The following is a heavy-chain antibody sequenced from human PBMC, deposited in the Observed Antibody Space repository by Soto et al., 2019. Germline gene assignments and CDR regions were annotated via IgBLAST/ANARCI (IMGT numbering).Heavy chain of an antibody. V-gene: IGHV5-10-1*01. J-gene: IGHJ6*02. Sequence: LGESLKISCKGSGYSFTSYLISWVRQMPGKGLEWMGRIDPSDSYTNYSPSFQGHVTISADKSISTAYLQWSSLKASDTAMYYCARLSCSSTSCYAGDYYYGMDVWGQGTTVTVSS. CDR1: GYSFTSYL. CDR2: IDPSDSYT. CDR3: ARLSCSSTSCYAGDYYYGMDV. D-gene: IGHD2-2*01.